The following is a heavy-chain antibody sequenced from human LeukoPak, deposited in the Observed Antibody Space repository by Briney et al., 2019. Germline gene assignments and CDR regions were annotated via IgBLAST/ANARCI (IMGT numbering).Heavy chain of an antibody. V-gene: IGHV5-51*01. CDR2: IYPADSDT. D-gene: IGHD6-6*01. CDR1: GYTFTTSW. Sequence: GESLKIPCKGSGYTFTTSWIGWVRQMPGKGLEWMGIIYPADSDTRYSPSFQGQVTISADKSISTAYLQWSSLKASDTAMYYCARRHSSSSDYWGQGTLVTVSS. CDR3: ARRHSSSSDY. J-gene: IGHJ4*02.